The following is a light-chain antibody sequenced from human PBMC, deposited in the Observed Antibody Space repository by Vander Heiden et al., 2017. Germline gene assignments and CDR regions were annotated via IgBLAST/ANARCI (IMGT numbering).Light chain of an antibody. CDR3: QQDGSSLRT. J-gene: IGKJ1*01. V-gene: IGKV3-20*01. CDR2: GAS. Sequence: EIVLTQSPGTLSLSPGERATLSCRASQSVSSSYLAWYQQKPGQAPRLLIYGASSRATGIPDRFSGSGSGTDFTLTISRLEPEDFAVYYCQQDGSSLRTFGPETKVEIK. CDR1: QSVSSSY.